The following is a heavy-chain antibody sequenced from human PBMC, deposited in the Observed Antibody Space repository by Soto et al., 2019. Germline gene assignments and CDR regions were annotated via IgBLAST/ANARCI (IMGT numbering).Heavy chain of an antibody. CDR1: GDSVSSNSAA. CDR2: TYYRSKWYN. J-gene: IGHJ4*02. Sequence: SQTLSLTCALSGDSVSSNSAAWNWIRQSPSRGLEWLGRTYYRSKWYNDYAVSVKSRITINPDTSKNQCSLQLNSVTSEDTAVYYCAGADGYGPLWDYWGQGTLVTVSS. D-gene: IGHD5-18*01. CDR3: AGADGYGPLWDY. V-gene: IGHV6-1*01.